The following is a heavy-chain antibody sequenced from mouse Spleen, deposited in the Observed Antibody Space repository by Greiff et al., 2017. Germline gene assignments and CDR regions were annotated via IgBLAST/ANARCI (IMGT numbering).Heavy chain of an antibody. CDR2: INPNNGGT. Sequence: EVQLQQSGPELVKPGASVKMSCKASGYTFTDYYMNWVKQSHGKSLEWIGDINPNNGGTSYNQKFKGKATLTVDKSSSTAYMELRSLTSEDSAVYYCASRNWDGFAYWGQGTLVTVSA. D-gene: IGHD4-1*01. CDR1: GYTFTDYY. J-gene: IGHJ3*01. CDR3: ASRNWDGFAY. V-gene: IGHV1-26*01.